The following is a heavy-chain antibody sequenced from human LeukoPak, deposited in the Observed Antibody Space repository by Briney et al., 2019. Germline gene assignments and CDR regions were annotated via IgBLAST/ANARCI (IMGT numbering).Heavy chain of an antibody. CDR1: GFPFTTYA. V-gene: IGHV3-23*01. D-gene: IGHD3-3*01. CDR2: ISGSDGGT. J-gene: IGHJ4*02. Sequence: GGSLRLSCAASGFPFTTYAMSWVRQAPGKGLEWVSAISGSDGGTHYADSVKGRFTTSRDNSTNTLYLQMSSLRADDTAVYYCARLRNTMASPRFDYWGQGTLVTVSS. CDR3: ARLRNTMASPRFDY.